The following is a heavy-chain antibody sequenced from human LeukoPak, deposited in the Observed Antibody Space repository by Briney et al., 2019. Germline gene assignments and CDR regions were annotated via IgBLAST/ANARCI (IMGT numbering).Heavy chain of an antibody. CDR1: GGSISSYY. Sequence: PSETLSLTCTVSGGSISSYYWSWIRQSPGKGLEWIGYIYYSGGSNYNPSLKSRVTISLDPSKNQFSLNLSSVTAADTAVYYCARGRGYSDHWGQGTLVTVSS. D-gene: IGHD5-18*01. CDR3: ARGRGYSDH. CDR2: IYYSGGS. J-gene: IGHJ4*02. V-gene: IGHV4-59*01.